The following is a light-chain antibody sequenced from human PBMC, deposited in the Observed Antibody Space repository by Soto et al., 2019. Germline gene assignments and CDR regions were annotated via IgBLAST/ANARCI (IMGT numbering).Light chain of an antibody. CDR3: GSYTRSSTRV. Sequence: QSVLTQPASLSGSPGQSITISCTGTSSDVGGYNYVSWYQHHPGNAPKLLIYDVSTRPSGVSNRFSGSKSGNTASLTISGLQAEDGDDYYCGSYTRSSTRVFGTGTKVTVL. J-gene: IGLJ1*01. CDR2: DVS. CDR1: SSDVGGYNY. V-gene: IGLV2-14*03.